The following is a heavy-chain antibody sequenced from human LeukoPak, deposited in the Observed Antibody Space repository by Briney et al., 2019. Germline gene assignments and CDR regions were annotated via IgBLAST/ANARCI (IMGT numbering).Heavy chain of an antibody. CDR3: ARVERELPTSFDY. CDR1: GGSIGSGGYY. D-gene: IGHD1-26*01. CDR2: IYHSRST. J-gene: IGHJ4*02. V-gene: IGHV4-30-2*01. Sequence: SETLSLTCTVSGGSIGSGGYYWSWIRQPPGKGLEWIGYIYHSRSTYYNPSLKSRVTISVDRSKNQFSLKLSSVTAADTAVYYCARVERELPTSFDYWGQGTLVTVSS.